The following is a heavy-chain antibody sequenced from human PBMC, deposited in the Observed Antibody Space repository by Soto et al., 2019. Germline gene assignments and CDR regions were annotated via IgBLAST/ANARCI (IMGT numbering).Heavy chain of an antibody. Sequence: SWVRQAPRKGLEWVANIKQDGSETHYVDSVKGRITISRDNAKNTLYLQMNSIRAGDTVVFYCAKVLRGYSGFEDYYDYWGQGTLVTVSS. J-gene: IGHJ4*02. CDR3: AKVLRGYSGFEDYYDY. CDR2: IKQDGSET. V-gene: IGHV3-7*04. D-gene: IGHD5-12*01.